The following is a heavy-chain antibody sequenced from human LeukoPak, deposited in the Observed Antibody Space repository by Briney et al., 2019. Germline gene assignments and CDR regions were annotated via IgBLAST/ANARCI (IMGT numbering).Heavy chain of an antibody. CDR2: ISDYNGDT. D-gene: IGHD2-2*01. V-gene: IGHV1-18*01. Sequence: APVKVSFKASGYTFTNYGISWVRQAPGQGLGRMGWISDYNGDTSYAQKLQGRVTMTTDTSTSTAYMELRSLGSDDTAVYYCARVGEYCTGISCLDYWSQGTLVTVSS. CDR3: ARVGEYCTGISCLDY. CDR1: GYTFTNYG. J-gene: IGHJ4*02.